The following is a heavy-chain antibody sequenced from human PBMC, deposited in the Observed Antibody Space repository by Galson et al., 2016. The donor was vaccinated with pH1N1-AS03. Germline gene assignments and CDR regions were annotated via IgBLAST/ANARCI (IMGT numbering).Heavy chain of an antibody. CDR1: GFPFTNNG. V-gene: IGHV3-30*02. CDR3: AHDGDLPGTDYYSLDV. CDR2: VRYDGNIA. Sequence: LRLSCAASGFPFTNNGMHWVRQAPGKGLEWVAFVRYDGNIAYNVDSVKGRFTIFKDNSKSTLYLQMTSRTPEDTALYFCAHDGDLPGTDYYSLDVWGQGTMVTVSS. D-gene: IGHD3-22*01. J-gene: IGHJ6*02.